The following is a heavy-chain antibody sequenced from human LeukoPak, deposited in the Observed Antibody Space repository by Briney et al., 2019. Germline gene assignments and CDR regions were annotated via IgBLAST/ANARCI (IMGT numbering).Heavy chain of an antibody. CDR1: GFTFSSHW. D-gene: IGHD6-19*01. Sequence: LGGSLRLSCAASGFTFSSHWMHWVRQAPGKGLVWVSRISGDGSSTTYADFVKGRFTISRDNAKNTLYLQMNGLGAEDTAVYYCARRHLPVESNDRDDYWGQGTLVTVSS. CDR2: ISGDGSST. J-gene: IGHJ4*02. CDR3: ARRHLPVESNDRDDY. V-gene: IGHV3-74*01.